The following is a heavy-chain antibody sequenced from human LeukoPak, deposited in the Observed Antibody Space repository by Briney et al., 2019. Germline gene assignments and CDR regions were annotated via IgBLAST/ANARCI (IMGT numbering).Heavy chain of an antibody. CDR2: IYHSGST. Sequence: PSETLSLTCAVSGGSISSGGYSWSWIRQPPGKGLEWIGYIYHSGSTYYNPSLKSRVTISVDRSKNQFSLKLSSVTAADTAVYYCARGGPSYDPAGTEKWAFDIWGQGTMVTVSS. V-gene: IGHV4-30-2*01. D-gene: IGHD6-19*01. J-gene: IGHJ3*02. CDR1: GGSISSGGYS. CDR3: ARGGPSYDPAGTEKWAFDI.